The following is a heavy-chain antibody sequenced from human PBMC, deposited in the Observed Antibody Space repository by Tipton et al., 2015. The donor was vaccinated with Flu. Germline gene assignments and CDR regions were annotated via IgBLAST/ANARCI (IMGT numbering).Heavy chain of an antibody. J-gene: IGHJ3*02. Sequence: SLRLSCAASGFTFSNAWMSWVRQAPGKGLEWIGRIKSKTDGGTTDYTEPVQGRFTISRDDSEYTLYLQMNSLKTEDIAVYYCTSNTRGSVCDIWGQGTMVTVSS. D-gene: IGHD2-8*01. CDR3: TSNTRGSVCDI. CDR2: IKSKTDGGTT. CDR1: GFTFSNAW. V-gene: IGHV3-15*01.